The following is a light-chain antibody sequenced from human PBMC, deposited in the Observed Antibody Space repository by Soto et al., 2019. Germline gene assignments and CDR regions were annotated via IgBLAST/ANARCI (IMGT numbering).Light chain of an antibody. J-gene: IGKJ1*01. CDR3: QQYTNTNNPWM. V-gene: IGKV1-5*01. CDR2: DAS. Sequence: IQMTQSPSALSASVGYSVTITGRAIQTISNWLAWYQQKPGKAPKPLIYDASSLESGVPSRFSGSGSGTEFTLIISGLQPDDSATYYCQQYTNTNNPWMFGQGTKVDIK. CDR1: QTISNW.